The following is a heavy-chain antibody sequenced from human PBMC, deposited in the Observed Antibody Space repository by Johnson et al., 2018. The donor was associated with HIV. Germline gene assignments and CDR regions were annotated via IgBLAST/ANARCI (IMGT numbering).Heavy chain of an antibody. Sequence: VQLVESGGALVQPGGSLRLSCASSGFTVSSNSMTWVRQAPGKGLEWVSLIYRGGSTYYADSLKGRFTISRDNSKNTLYLEMNSLRAEDTAVYYCARDHSGYDSVTAAFDIWGQGTMVTVSS. CDR1: GFTVSSNS. V-gene: IGHV3-66*02. CDR2: IYRGGST. D-gene: IGHD5-12*01. J-gene: IGHJ3*02. CDR3: ARDHSGYDSVTAAFDI.